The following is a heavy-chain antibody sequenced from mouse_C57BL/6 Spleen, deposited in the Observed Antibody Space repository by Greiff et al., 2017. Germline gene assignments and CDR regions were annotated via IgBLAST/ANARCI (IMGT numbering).Heavy chain of an antibody. V-gene: IGHV1-72*01. Sequence: VQLQQPGAELVKPGASVKLSCKASGYTFTSYWMPWVKQRPGRGLEWIGRLDPNSGGTKYNEKFKSKATLTVDNPTSTAYMQLSSLTSADSAVYYCAREEYYGSRLDDWGQGTTLTVSS. CDR3: AREEYYGSRLDD. CDR2: LDPNSGGT. J-gene: IGHJ2*01. CDR1: GYTFTSYW. D-gene: IGHD1-1*01.